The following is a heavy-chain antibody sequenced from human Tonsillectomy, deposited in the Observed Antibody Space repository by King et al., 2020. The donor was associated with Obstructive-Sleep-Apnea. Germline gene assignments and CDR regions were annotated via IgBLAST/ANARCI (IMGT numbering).Heavy chain of an antibody. D-gene: IGHD4-17*01. CDR1: DGSFSDYY. J-gene: IGHJ4*02. Sequence: VQLQQWGAGLLKPSETQSLTCAVSDGSFSDYYWSWIRQPPEKGLEWSWEVNHSGSTNYNPSLNRRATISVDTSKNQFSLQLNSVTAADTAVYYCARGPATVTHDFDYWGQGARVTVSS. CDR3: ARGPATVTHDFDY. CDR2: VNHSGST. V-gene: IGHV4-34*01.